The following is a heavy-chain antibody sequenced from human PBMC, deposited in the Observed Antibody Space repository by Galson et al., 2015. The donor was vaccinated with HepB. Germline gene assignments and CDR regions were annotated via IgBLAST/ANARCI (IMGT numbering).Heavy chain of an antibody. D-gene: IGHD6-25*01. J-gene: IGHJ5*02. CDR1: GFTFSDYY. Sequence: SLRLSCADSGFTFSDYYMSWIRQAPGKGLEWVSYISSSGKTTIYYADSVKGRFTISRNNAKNPLYLQMNSLRAEDTAVYYCARTALGWFDPWGQGTLVTVSS. CDR2: ISSSGKTTI. V-gene: IGHV3-11*01. CDR3: ARTALGWFDP.